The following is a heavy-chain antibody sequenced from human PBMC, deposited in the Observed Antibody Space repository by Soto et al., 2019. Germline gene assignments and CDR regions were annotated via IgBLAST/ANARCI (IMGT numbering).Heavy chain of an antibody. J-gene: IGHJ5*02. CDR3: ARGSYDFWSGYFKGVLNWFDP. CDR1: GGSFSGYY. V-gene: IGHV4-34*01. CDR2: INHSGST. D-gene: IGHD3-3*01. Sequence: PSETLSLTCAVYGGSFSGYYWSWIRHPPGKGLEWIGEINHSGSTNYNPSLKSRVTISVDTSKNQFSLKLSSVTAADTAVYYCARGSYDFWSGYFKGVLNWFDPWGQGTLVTVSS.